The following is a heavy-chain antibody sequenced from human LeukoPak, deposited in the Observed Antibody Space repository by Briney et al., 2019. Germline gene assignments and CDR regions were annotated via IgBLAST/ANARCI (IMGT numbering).Heavy chain of an antibody. CDR1: GGSISTYY. CDR3: AKGGKGFPLGLRFDS. V-gene: IGHV4-59*01. CDR2: IYYSGST. J-gene: IGHJ4*02. Sequence: PSETLSPTCTVSGGSISTYYWSWIRQPPGKGLEWIGYIYYSGSTNYNPSLKRRVTVSVDTSKNQFSLNLTSLTAADTAVYYCAKGGKGFPLGLRFDSWGQGTLVSVSS. D-gene: IGHD2-21*01.